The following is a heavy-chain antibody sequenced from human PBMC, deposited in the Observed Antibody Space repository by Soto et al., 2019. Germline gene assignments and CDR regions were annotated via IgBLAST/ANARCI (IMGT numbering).Heavy chain of an antibody. CDR3: PIPPPIEVAGPDY. CDR2: IDDSGKV. Sequence: SETLSLTCTVSGGSISVSPYHWGWIRQPPGKGLEWIGSIDDSGKVYYNPSLTGRATLLVDTSKNRFSLNLNSVTAADTAVYYCPIPPPIEVAGPDYWGQGTLVTVSS. J-gene: IGHJ4*02. D-gene: IGHD6-19*01. CDR1: GGSISVSPYH. V-gene: IGHV4-39*02.